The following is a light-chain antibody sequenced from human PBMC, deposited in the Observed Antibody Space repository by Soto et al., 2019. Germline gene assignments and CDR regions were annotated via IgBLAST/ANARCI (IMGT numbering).Light chain of an antibody. CDR2: GAS. CDR3: QQYGSSPYT. J-gene: IGKJ5*01. V-gene: IGKV3-20*01. Sequence: EIVLTQSPGTLSLSPGERATLSCRASQSVSSSYLAWYQQKPGQAPRLLIYGASSRATGIPGRFSGSGSGTDFTLTISRLEPEDFAVYSCQQYGSSPYTFGRGTRLEIK. CDR1: QSVSSSY.